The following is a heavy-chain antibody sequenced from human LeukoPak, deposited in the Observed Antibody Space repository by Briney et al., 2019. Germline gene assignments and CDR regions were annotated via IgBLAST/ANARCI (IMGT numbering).Heavy chain of an antibody. D-gene: IGHD1-14*01. CDR2: ISALTGDT. CDR1: GYNFNDFG. CDR3: AREATGRAFDP. J-gene: IGHJ5*02. Sequence: ASVKVSCRASGYNFNDFGATWVRQARGKGLEWMGWISALTGDTNYAQKFQGRLTMTTDTSTDTAYMEMRSLRSDDTAVYYCAREATGRAFDPWGQGTLVVVSS. V-gene: IGHV1-18*01.